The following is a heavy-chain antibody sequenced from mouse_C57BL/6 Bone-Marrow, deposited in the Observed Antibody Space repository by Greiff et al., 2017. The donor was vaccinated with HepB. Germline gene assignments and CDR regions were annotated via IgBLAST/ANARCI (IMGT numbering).Heavy chain of an antibody. D-gene: IGHD1-1*01. CDR2: ISSGSSTI. CDR1: GFTFSDYG. CDR3: ARYYGSTWFAY. V-gene: IGHV5-17*01. Sequence: EVKLMESGGGLVKPGGSLKLSCAASGFTFSDYGMHWVRQAPEKGLEWVAYISSGSSTIYYADTVKGRFTISRDNAKNTLFLQMTSLRSEDTAMYYCARYYGSTWFAYWGQGTLVTVSA. J-gene: IGHJ3*01.